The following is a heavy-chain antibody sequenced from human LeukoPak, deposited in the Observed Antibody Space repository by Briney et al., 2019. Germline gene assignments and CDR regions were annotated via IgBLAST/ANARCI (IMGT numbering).Heavy chain of an antibody. D-gene: IGHD6-19*01. V-gene: IGHV1-46*01. CDR2: IDPTSGKT. CDR3: ARDLRTVTVAGLGVFDI. CDR1: GYTFTTYY. J-gene: IGHJ3*02. Sequence: ATVKVSCKASGYTFTTYYIHWVRQAPGQGLEWMGVIDPTSGKTNYAQKFQGRVTMNRDMSTSTIYLELTSLRSDDTAFYYCARDLRTVTVAGLGVFDIWGQGTIVSVSS.